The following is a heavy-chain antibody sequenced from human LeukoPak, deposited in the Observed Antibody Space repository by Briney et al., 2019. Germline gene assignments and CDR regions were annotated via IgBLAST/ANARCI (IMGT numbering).Heavy chain of an antibody. CDR2: IKQDGSEK. J-gene: IGHJ4*02. V-gene: IGHV3-7*01. CDR3: ARSRSGAY. Sequence: SWVRQAPGKGLEWVANIKQDGSEKYYVDSVKGRFTISRDNAKNSVYLQMNSLRAEDTAVYYCARSRSGAYWGQGTLVTVSS. D-gene: IGHD1-26*01.